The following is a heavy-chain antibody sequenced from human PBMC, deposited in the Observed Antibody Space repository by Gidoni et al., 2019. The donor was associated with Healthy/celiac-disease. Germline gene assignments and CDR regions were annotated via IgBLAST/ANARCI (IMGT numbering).Heavy chain of an antibody. D-gene: IGHD4-4*01. CDR2: IYTCGST. V-gene: IGHV4-61*02. CDR3: ARGLTETSYIESSNYYYYGMDV. J-gene: IGHJ6*02. CDR1: GGSISSGSYY. Sequence: QVQLQESGPGLVKPSQTLSLTCTVSGGSISSGSYYWSWIRQPAGKGLEWIGRIYTCGSTNYNPSLKSRVTISVDTSKNQFSLKLSSVTAADTAVYYCARGLTETSYIESSNYYYYGMDVWGQGTTVTVSS.